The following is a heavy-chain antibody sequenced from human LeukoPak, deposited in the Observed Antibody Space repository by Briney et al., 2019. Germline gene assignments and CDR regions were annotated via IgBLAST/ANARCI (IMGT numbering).Heavy chain of an antibody. V-gene: IGHV3-66*01. CDR1: GFSVDSVF. CDR2: IMPGGHI. J-gene: IGHJ4*02. CDR3: ARGNSATTTFDF. D-gene: IGHD4-17*01. Sequence: GGALRLSCRASGFSVDSVFMNWVGQPRGKGLEWVSFIMPGGHIDYTDSVKGRFTITRDSFKNTLSLQMNSLRVDDSAVYYCARGNSATTTFDFWGQGTLVTVSS.